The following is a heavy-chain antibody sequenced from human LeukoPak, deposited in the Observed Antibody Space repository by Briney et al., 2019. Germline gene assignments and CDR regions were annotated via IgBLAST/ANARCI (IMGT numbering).Heavy chain of an antibody. J-gene: IGHJ4*02. CDR1: GFTFSRNW. CDR2: IKQDGSQK. Sequence: GGSLRLSCAASGFTFSRNWMSCVRQAPGKGPEWVANIKQDGSQKYYVDSVKGRFTISRDNAKMSLYLQMNSLRAEDTAMYYCAREVYGDNYFDYWGQGTLVTVSS. D-gene: IGHD4-17*01. V-gene: IGHV3-7*03. CDR3: AREVYGDNYFDY.